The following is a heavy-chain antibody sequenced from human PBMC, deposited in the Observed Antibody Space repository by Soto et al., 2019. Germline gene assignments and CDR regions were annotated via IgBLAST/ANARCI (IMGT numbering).Heavy chain of an antibody. D-gene: IGHD6-19*01. CDR3: AKSRGPSGRYNWFDP. V-gene: IGHV3-21*01. J-gene: IGHJ5*02. CDR2: ISSSSSYI. CDR1: GFTFSSYS. Sequence: GGSLRLSCAASGFTFSSYSMNWVRQAPGKGLEWVSSISSSSSYIYYADSVKGRFTISRDNAKNSLYLQMNSLRAEDTAVYYCAKSRGPSGRYNWFDPWGQGTLVTVSS.